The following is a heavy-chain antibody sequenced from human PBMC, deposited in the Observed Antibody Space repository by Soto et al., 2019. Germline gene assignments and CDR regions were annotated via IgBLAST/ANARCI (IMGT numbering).Heavy chain of an antibody. CDR2: IVVGSGNT. D-gene: IGHD2-2*01. J-gene: IGHJ5*02. V-gene: IGHV1-58*01. CDR1: GFTFTSSA. CDR3: AAAHCSSTSCYLPYNWFDP. Sequence: VASVKVSCKASGFTFTSSAVQWVREARGQRLELIGWIVVGSGNTNYAQKFQERVTITRDMSTSTAYMELSSLRSEDTAVYYCAAAHCSSTSCYLPYNWFDPWAREPWSPSP.